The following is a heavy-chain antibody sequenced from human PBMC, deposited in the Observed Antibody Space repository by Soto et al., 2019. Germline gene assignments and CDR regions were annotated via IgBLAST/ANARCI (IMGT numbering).Heavy chain of an antibody. D-gene: IGHD6-19*01. Sequence: QVQLVESGGCVVQPGRSLRLSCAASGFTFSSYGMHWVRQAPGKGLEWVAVIWYDGSNKYYADSVKGRFTISRDNSKNTLYLQMNSLRAEDTAVYYCARGIAVAGTKGAFDYWGQGTLVTVSS. CDR1: GFTFSSYG. V-gene: IGHV3-33*01. J-gene: IGHJ4*02. CDR3: ARGIAVAGTKGAFDY. CDR2: IWYDGSNK.